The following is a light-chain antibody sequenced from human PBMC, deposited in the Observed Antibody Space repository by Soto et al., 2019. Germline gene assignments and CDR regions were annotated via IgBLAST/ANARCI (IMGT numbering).Light chain of an antibody. J-gene: IGKJ4*01. Sequence: DIQMTQSPSSLSASIGDRVTITCRASQSISSHLNWYQHKPGKAPKLLIFGASTLESGVPSRFSGSGSGTDFTLTISSLQPEDFATYYCQQPKSLPRTFGGGTRVEIK. CDR2: GAS. CDR1: QSISSH. V-gene: IGKV1-39*01. CDR3: QQPKSLPRT.